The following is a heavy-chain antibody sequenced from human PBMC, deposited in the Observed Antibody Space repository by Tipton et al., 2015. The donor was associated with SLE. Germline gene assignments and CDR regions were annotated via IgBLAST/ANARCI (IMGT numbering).Heavy chain of an antibody. V-gene: IGHV4-59*01. CDR1: GGSFSGYY. CDR2: IYYSGST. Sequence: TLSLTCAVYGGSFSGYYWSWIRQPPGKGLEWIGYIYYSGSTNYNPSLKSRVTISVDTSKNQFSLKLSSVTAADTAVYYCARARGDYGGYYFDYWGQGTLVTVSS. CDR3: ARARGDYGGYYFDY. D-gene: IGHD4-17*01. J-gene: IGHJ4*02.